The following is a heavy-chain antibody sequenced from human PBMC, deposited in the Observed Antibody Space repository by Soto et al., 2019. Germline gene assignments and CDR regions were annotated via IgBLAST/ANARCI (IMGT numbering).Heavy chain of an antibody. CDR2: ISYDGSNK. D-gene: IGHD6-13*01. Sequence: PGGSLRLSCAASGFTFSSYGMHWVRQAPGKGLEWVAVISYDGSNKYYADSVKGRFTISRDNSKNTLYLQMNSLRAEDTAVYYCVIAAAVDYWGQGTLVTVSS. CDR3: VIAAAVDY. V-gene: IGHV3-30*03. CDR1: GFTFSSYG. J-gene: IGHJ4*02.